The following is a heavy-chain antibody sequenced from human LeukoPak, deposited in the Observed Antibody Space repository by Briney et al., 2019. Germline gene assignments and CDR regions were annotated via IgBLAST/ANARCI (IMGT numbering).Heavy chain of an antibody. D-gene: IGHD5-24*01. V-gene: IGHV3-7*01. J-gene: IGHJ4*02. Sequence: PGGSLRLSCAASGFTFSSSWMNWVRQAPGKGLEWVANINPDGSQKRFVDSVMGRFTMSRDNAKNSLYLQMNSLRVEDTAVFYCAAWTDRGYNFWGQGTLATVSS. CDR1: GFTFSSSW. CDR3: AAWTDRGYNF. CDR2: INPDGSQK.